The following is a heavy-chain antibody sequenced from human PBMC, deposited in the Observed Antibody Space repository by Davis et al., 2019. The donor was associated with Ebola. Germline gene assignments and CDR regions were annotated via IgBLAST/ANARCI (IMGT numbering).Heavy chain of an antibody. D-gene: IGHD1-26*01. CDR1: GFTFSSYW. J-gene: IGHJ3*01. CDR2: INPDESST. CDR3: TRVKTGSSGAFDL. V-gene: IGHV3-74*03. Sequence: HTGGSLRLSCAASGFTFSSYWMHWVRQAPGKGLVWVSRINPDESSTTYADSVKGRFTISRDNAKNTLYLQMNSLRAEDTAVYYCTRVKTGSSGAFDLWGQGTMVTVSS.